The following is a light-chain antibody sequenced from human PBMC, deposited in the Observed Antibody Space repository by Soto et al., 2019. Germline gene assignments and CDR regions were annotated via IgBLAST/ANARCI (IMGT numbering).Light chain of an antibody. V-gene: IGKV1-5*01. J-gene: IGKJ1*01. CDR1: QSMYTS. Sequence: DIPMTQSPSTLSASVGDRVTITCRASQSMYTSLAWYQQKLGKAPKVLIYDASSLQSGVPSRFSGSGSGTAFTLTISNLQPDDVATYYCQQYHIFWTFGQGTRVDIK. CDR3: QQYHIFWT. CDR2: DAS.